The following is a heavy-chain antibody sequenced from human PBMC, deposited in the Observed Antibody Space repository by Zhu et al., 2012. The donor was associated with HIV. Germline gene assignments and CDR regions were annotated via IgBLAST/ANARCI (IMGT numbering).Heavy chain of an antibody. CDR1: GGSTSSHY. CDR2: VYYTGTT. CDR3: ARLRDTSGYYYPFDY. D-gene: IGHD3-22*01. J-gene: IGHJ4*02. Sequence: QVQLQESGPGLVKSSETLSLTCSVSGGSTSSHYWSWIRQPPGKGLEWIGYVYYTGTTNYNPSLKSRVTISLDMPKNQFSLKLTSVTAADTAVYYCARLRDTSGYYYPFDYWGQGTLVTVSS. V-gene: IGHV4-59*11.